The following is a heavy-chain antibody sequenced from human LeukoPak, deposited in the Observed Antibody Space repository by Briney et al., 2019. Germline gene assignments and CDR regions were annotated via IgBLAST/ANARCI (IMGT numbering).Heavy chain of an antibody. D-gene: IGHD4-11*01. V-gene: IGHV3-7*01. J-gene: IGHJ4*02. CDR3: ANQAYSQFDY. CDR1: GLTFSDAW. CDR2: ISPDGSAE. Sequence: GGSLRLSCVLSGLTFSDAWMSWVRQAPGKGLELVANISPDGSAEDYVDSVRGRFAISRDNAKRSLYLQMNSLSPEDTAVYYCANQAYSQFDYWGQGTLVSVSS.